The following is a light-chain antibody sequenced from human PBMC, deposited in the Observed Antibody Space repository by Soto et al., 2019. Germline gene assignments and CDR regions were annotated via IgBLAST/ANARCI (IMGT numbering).Light chain of an antibody. J-gene: IGKJ4*01. Sequence: DIVMTQSPLSLAVILGQPASISCRSSQSLLYSDGNTYLNWVQLRPGQSPRRLIYHVSNRDSRVPDRFSGSGSGTDFTLKISRVEAEDVGVYYCMEGTHWQRLTFGGGTKVEIK. CDR2: HVS. CDR1: QSLLYSDGNTY. CDR3: MEGTHWQRLT. V-gene: IGKV2-30*01.